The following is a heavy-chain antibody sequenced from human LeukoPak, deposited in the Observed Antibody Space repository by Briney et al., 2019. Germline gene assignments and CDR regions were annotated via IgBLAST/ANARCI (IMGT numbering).Heavy chain of an antibody. D-gene: IGHD6-13*01. CDR1: GFTFSNAW. Sequence: PGGSLRLSCAASGFTFSNAWMSWVRQAPGKGLEWVSAISGSGGSTYYADSVKGRFTISRDNSKNTLYLQMNSLRAEGTAVYYCAKDPRNSIAAAGTDAFDIWGQGTMVTVSS. CDR2: ISGSGGST. J-gene: IGHJ3*02. CDR3: AKDPRNSIAAAGTDAFDI. V-gene: IGHV3-23*01.